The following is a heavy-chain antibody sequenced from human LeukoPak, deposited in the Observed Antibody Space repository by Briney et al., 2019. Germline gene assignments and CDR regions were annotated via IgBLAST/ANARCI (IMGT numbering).Heavy chain of an antibody. Sequence: PGGSLRLSCAASGFTVSSKYMSWVRQAPGKGLEWVSIFYSGGDSTNYADSVKGRFTISRDNSKNTLYLQMNSLRADDTAVYYCARERYCGGDCYSFAFDAWGQGTVVTVSS. CDR3: ARERYCGGDCYSFAFDA. J-gene: IGHJ3*01. CDR1: GFTVSSKY. CDR2: FYSGGDST. D-gene: IGHD2-21*02. V-gene: IGHV3-66*01.